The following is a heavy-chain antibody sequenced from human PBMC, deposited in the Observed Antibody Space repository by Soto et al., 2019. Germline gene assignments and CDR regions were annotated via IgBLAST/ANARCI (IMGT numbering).Heavy chain of an antibody. CDR2: IKSKTNGGTT. Sequence: GSLRLSCAASGFIFSNAWMSWVRQAPGKGLEWVGRIKSKTNGGTTDYAAPVRGRFSISRDDSKNTLYLQMNSLKTEDTAVYYCTTDDPINRYWGQGTLVTVSS. V-gene: IGHV3-15*01. CDR3: TTDDPINRY. J-gene: IGHJ4*02. CDR1: GFIFSNAW.